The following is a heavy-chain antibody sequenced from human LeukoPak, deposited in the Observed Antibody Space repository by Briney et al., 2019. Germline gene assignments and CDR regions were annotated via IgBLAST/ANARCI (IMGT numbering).Heavy chain of an antibody. CDR3: ASPIWRDAFDI. Sequence: GGSLRLSCAAPGFTFSSYAMHWVRQAPGKGLEWVAVISYDGSNKYYADSVKGRFTISRDNSKNTLYLQMNSLRAEDTAVYYCASPIWRDAFDIWGQGTMVTVSS. CDR2: ISYDGSNK. V-gene: IGHV3-30-3*01. D-gene: IGHD2-2*02. J-gene: IGHJ3*02. CDR1: GFTFSSYA.